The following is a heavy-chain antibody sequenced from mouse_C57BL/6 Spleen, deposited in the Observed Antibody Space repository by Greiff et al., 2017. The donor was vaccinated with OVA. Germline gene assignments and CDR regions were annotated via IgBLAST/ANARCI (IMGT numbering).Heavy chain of an antibody. CDR2: IYWDDDK. CDR3: ARRDYGSLYWYFDV. CDR1: GGVLSAACMG. D-gene: IGHD1-1*01. J-gene: IGHJ1*03. V-gene: IGHV8-12*01. Sequence: QVTLKVSGPGILQSSQTLSLTCSFCGGVLSAACMGVSWIRQPSGKGLEWLAHIYWDDDKRYNPSLKSRLTISKDTSRNQVFLKITSVDTADTATYYCARRDYGSLYWYFDVWGTGTTVTVSS.